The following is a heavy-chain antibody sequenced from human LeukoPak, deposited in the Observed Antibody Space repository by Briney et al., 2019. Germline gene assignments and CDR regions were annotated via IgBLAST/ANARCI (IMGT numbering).Heavy chain of an antibody. CDR2: MYPNSGNT. CDR1: GYTFTSYY. V-gene: IGHV1-18*04. CDR3: ARDTNRQLLYRGDKLTWDY. J-gene: IGHJ4*02. Sequence: ASVKVSCKASGYTFTSYYMHWVRQAPGQGLEWMGWMYPNSGNTGYAQKLQGRVTMTTDTSTSTAYMELRSLRSDDTAVYYCARDTNRQLLYRGDKLTWDYWGQGTLVTVSS. D-gene: IGHD2-2*02.